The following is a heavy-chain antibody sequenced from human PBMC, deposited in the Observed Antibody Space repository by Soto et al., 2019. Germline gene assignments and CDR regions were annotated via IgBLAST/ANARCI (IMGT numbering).Heavy chain of an antibody. CDR1: GGSSSGRNC. CDR2: IYHSGST. D-gene: IGHD2-15*01. J-gene: IGHJ6*04. CDR3: AKFSAGGGIRYSVPVLAI. V-gene: IGHV4-4*02. Sequence: SETLSLRCAVSGGSSSGRNCCRWIHQPPGKGLEWIGEIYHSGSTNYNPSLKSRVTISVDKSKNQFSLKLSSVTAADTAVYYCAKFSAGGGIRYSVPVLAIRGNGTTDPVTP.